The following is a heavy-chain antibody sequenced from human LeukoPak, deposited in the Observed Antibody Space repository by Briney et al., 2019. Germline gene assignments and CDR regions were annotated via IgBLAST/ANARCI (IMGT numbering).Heavy chain of an antibody. CDR1: GGSFSGYY. D-gene: IGHD6-13*01. CDR3: ARAAQYSSSWYNWFAA. CDR2: INHSGST. Sequence: SETLSLTCAVYGGSFSGYYWSWIRQPPGKGLEWIGEINHSGSTNYNPSLKSRVTISVDTSKNQFSLKLSSVTAADTAVYYCARAAQYSSSWYNWFAASGQASLVTVSS. V-gene: IGHV4-34*01. J-gene: IGHJ5*02.